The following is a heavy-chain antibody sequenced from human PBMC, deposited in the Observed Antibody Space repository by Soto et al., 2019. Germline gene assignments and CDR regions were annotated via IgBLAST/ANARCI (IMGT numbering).Heavy chain of an antibody. CDR1: GDLFNNYA. J-gene: IGHJ4*02. D-gene: IGHD6-13*01. CDR2: ISPLFSTT. CDR3: AASSSVAAAGYFKF. V-gene: IGHV1-69*01. Sequence: QVQLVQSGAEVKEPGSSVKVSCKATGDLFNNYAFNWVRQAPGQGLEWMGRISPLFSTTNYAQKFQGRVTIGADELTTNGYLEMSNFESEETGMFYCAASSSVAAAGYFKFWGQGTLVTVSP.